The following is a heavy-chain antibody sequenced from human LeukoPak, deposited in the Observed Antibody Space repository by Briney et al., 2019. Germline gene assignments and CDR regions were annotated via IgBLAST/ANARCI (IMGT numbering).Heavy chain of an antibody. CDR3: ARSNRGYIDY. CDR2: VSGSGHRT. V-gene: IGHV3-23*01. D-gene: IGHD1-14*01. CDR1: GFTFDNYA. Sequence: GGSLRLSCAASGFTFDNYAMTWVRQAPGKGLEWVSTVSGSGHRTDYAHSVKGQFTISRDNSKDTLYLQMNSLRAEDTAVYYCARSNRGYIDYWGQGTLVTVSS. J-gene: IGHJ4*02.